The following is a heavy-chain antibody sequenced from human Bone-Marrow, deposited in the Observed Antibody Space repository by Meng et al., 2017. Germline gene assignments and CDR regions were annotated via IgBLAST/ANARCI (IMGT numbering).Heavy chain of an antibody. Sequence: GESLKISCAASGFTLSTYWMHWVRQAPGKGLVWVSRINSDGSDTSYADSVKGRFTISRDNAKNTLYLQMNSLRAEDTAVYYCARVGYYDSSNYYAYFQHWGQGNLVTVSS. V-gene: IGHV3-74*01. J-gene: IGHJ1*01. D-gene: IGHD3-22*01. CDR2: INSDGSDT. CDR1: GFTLSTYW. CDR3: ARVGYYDSSNYYAYFQH.